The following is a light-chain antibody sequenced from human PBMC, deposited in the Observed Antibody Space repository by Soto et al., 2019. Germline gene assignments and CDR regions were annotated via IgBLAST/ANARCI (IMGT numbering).Light chain of an antibody. CDR2: DVS. J-gene: IGKJ4*01. CDR1: QSVTSS. Sequence: EIVLTQSPATLSLSPGDRATLSCRASQSVTSSLAWFQQKPGQAPRLLIYDVSRRATAIPARFSGSGSGTDFTLTISCLEPEDFAVYYCQHRTSWPTFGGGTKVEIK. V-gene: IGKV3-11*01. CDR3: QHRTSWPT.